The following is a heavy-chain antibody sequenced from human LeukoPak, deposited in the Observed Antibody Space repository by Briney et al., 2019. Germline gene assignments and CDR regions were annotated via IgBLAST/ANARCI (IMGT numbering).Heavy chain of an antibody. D-gene: IGHD1-26*01. J-gene: IGHJ4*02. CDR1: GFTFSSYW. V-gene: IGHV3-7*01. Sequence: GGSLRPSCAASGFTFSSYWMSWVRQAPGKGLEWVANIKQDGSEKYYVDSVKGRFTISRDNAKNSLYLQMNSLRAEDTAVYYCARRRYSGSSQHFDYWGQGTLVTVSS. CDR2: IKQDGSEK. CDR3: ARRRYSGSSQHFDY.